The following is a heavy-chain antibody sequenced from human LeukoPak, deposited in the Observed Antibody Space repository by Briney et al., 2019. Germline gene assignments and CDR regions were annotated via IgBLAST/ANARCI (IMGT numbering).Heavy chain of an antibody. V-gene: IGHV3-48*03. CDR3: ARASKHPSGYEIPYYYYYMDV. Sequence: PGGSLRLSCAGSGFTFSSYAMKWVRQAPGKGLEWVSYISHTGSANSYADSVKGRFTISRDNAKNSLYLQMNSLRAEDSAVYSCARASKHPSGYEIPYYYYYMDVWGKGTTVTVSS. D-gene: IGHD5-12*01. J-gene: IGHJ6*03. CDR2: ISHTGSAN. CDR1: GFTFSSYA.